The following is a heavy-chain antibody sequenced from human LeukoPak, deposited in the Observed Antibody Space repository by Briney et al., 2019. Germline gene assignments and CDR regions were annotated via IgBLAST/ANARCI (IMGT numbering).Heavy chain of an antibody. CDR3: VARAYTSGFHN. CDR2: INPNSGGA. CDR1: GNTFIGNY. V-gene: IGHV1-2*02. D-gene: IGHD6-19*01. J-gene: IGHJ4*02. Sequence: ASVKVSCKASGNTFIGNYIHWVRQARGQGLEWMGWINPNSGGANYAQRFQGRVTMTRDTSVTTAFLDLDRLTSDDTAVYYCVARAYTSGFHNWGQGTLVTVSS.